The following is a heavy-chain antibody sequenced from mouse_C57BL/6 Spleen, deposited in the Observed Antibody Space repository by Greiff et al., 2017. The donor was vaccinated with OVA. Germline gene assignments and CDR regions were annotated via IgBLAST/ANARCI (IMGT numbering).Heavy chain of an antibody. J-gene: IGHJ2*01. CDR2: ISYSGST. V-gene: IGHV3-1*01. CDR1: GYSITSGYD. D-gene: IGHD2-2*01. CDR3: ARDGYYFDY. Sequence: DVQLQESGPGMVKPSQSLSLTCTVTGYSITSGYDWHWIRHFPGNKLEWMGYISYSGSTNYNPSLKSRISITHDTSKNHFFLKLNSVTTEDTATYYCARDGYYFDYWGQGTTLTVSS.